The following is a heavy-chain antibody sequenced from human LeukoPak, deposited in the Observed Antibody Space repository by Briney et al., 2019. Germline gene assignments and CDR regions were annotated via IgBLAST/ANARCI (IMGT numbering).Heavy chain of an antibody. CDR2: ISWNSGSI. V-gene: IGHV3-9*01. D-gene: IGHD1-14*01. CDR3: AKDISRPGIKVDAFDI. J-gene: IGHJ3*02. Sequence: GGSLRLSCAASGFTFDDYAMHWVRQAPGKGLEWVSGISWNSGSIGYADSVKGRFTISRDNAKNSLYLQMNSLRAEDTALYYCAKDISRPGIKVDAFDIWGQGTMVTVSS. CDR1: GFTFDDYA.